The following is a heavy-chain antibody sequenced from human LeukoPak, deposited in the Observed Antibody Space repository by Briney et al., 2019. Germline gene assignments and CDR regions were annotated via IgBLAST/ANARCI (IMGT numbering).Heavy chain of an antibody. D-gene: IGHD1-26*01. Sequence: ASVKVSCKASGSTFSNYALHWMRQAPGQRFEWMGWLNGGTGHTKSSHKFQGRVTIATDTSATTAYLELSGLSSEDTAVYYCAAFLNTGSYFFYFDSWGXGTLVTVSS. CDR2: LNGGTGHT. CDR3: AAFLNTGSYFFYFDS. CDR1: GSTFSNYA. V-gene: IGHV1-3*01. J-gene: IGHJ4*02.